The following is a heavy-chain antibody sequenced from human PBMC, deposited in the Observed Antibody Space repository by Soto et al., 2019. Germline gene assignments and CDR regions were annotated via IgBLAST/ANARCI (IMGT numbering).Heavy chain of an antibody. CDR1: GGTFSSYA. J-gene: IGHJ4*02. V-gene: IGHV1-69*13. CDR2: IIPIFGTA. D-gene: IGHD2-15*01. CDR3: ARKARYCSGGSCYSGLGY. Sequence: SVKVSCKASGGTFSSYAISWVRQAPGQGPEWMGGIIPIFGTANYAQKFQGRVTITADESTSTAYMELSSLRSEDTAVYYCARKARYCSGGSCYSGLGYWGQGTLVTVSS.